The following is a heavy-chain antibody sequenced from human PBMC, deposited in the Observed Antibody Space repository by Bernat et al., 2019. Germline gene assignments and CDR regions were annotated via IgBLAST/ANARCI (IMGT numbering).Heavy chain of an antibody. V-gene: IGHV3-30*03. CDR1: GFTFSSYG. J-gene: IGHJ3*02. CDR3: ARPYSISWLGVFDI. Sequence: QVQLVESGGGVVQPGRSLRLSCAASGFTFSSYGMHWVRQAPGKGLEWVAVISYDGSNKYYADSVKGRFTISRDNSKNTLYLQMNSLRAEDTAVYYCARPYSISWLGVFDIWGQGTVVTVSS. D-gene: IGHD6-13*01. CDR2: ISYDGSNK.